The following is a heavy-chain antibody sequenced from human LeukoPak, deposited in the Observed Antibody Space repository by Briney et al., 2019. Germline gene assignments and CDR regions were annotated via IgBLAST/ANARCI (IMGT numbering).Heavy chain of an antibody. Sequence: GGSLRLSCAASGFTFNVYSMNWVRQAPGKGLEWVSFISSSLDSNIYYEASVKGRFTISRDNAKNSLYLQMNRLRAEDTAVYYCARGVRDILSGYYTDYYFYYMDVWGKGTTVTVSS. D-gene: IGHD3-9*01. CDR2: ISSSLDSNI. V-gene: IGHV3-48*01. J-gene: IGHJ6*03. CDR3: ARGVRDILSGYYTDYYFYYMDV. CDR1: GFTFNVYS.